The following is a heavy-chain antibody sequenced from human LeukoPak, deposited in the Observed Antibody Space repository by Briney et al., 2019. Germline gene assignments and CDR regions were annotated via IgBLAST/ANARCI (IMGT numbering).Heavy chain of an antibody. J-gene: IGHJ4*02. Sequence: GASVKVSCKASGYTFTSYGMNWVRQAPGQGLEWMGWINPYNGNTNYAQKLQGRVTMTTDTSTSTAYMELRGLRSDDTAVYYCARKRDTAMVTSGDYWGQGTLVTVSS. CDR2: INPYNGNT. CDR3: ARKRDTAMVTSGDY. D-gene: IGHD5-18*01. V-gene: IGHV1-18*01. CDR1: GYTFTSYG.